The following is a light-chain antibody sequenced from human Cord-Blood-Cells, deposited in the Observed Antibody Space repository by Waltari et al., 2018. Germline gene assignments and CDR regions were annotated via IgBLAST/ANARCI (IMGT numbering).Light chain of an antibody. V-gene: IGLV1-51*02. CDR2: EKN. J-gene: IGLJ2*01. Sequence: QSVLTQPPSVSAAPGQKVTISCSGSSSNIGNNYFTWYQQPPGTAPKLLIYEKNKRPSGMPDRFSGSKSGTSATLVITGLQTGDEADYYCGTWDSSLSAVVFGGGTKLTVL. CDR1: SSNIGNNY. CDR3: GTWDSSLSAVV.